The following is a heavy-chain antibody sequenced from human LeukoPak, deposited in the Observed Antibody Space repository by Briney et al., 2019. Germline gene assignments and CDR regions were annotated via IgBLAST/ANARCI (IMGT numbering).Heavy chain of an antibody. Sequence: GASVKVSCKASGYTFTSYGISWVRQAPGQGLEWMGWISAYNGNTNYAQKFQGRVTMTRDTSISTAYTELSRLRSDDTAVYYCARDAPGIAAAGSAFDIWGQGTMVTVSS. CDR3: ARDAPGIAAAGSAFDI. CDR2: ISAYNGNT. J-gene: IGHJ3*02. V-gene: IGHV1-18*01. CDR1: GYTFTSYG. D-gene: IGHD6-13*01.